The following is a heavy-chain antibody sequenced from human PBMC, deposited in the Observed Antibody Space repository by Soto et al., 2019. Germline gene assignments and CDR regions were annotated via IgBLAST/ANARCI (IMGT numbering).Heavy chain of an antibody. CDR3: ARGREFDS. J-gene: IGHJ4*02. CDR2: IFPSGTT. Sequence: QLQLRESGSRLVKPSQTLSLTCAVSGGSLTSGTYSWNWIRQPPGKGLEWIGYIFPSGTTYYNPSLKSRVSISIDVSKNQFSLNLRSLTAADTVVYYCARGREFDSWGQGTLVTVSS. V-gene: IGHV4-30-2*01. CDR1: GGSLTSGTYS.